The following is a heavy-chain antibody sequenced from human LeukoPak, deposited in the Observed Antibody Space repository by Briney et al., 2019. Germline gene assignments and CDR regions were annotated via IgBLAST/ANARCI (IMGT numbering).Heavy chain of an antibody. CDR3: AKEHPGDILTGYYSR. Sequence: GGSLRLSCAASGFTFDDYAMHWVRQAPGKGLEWVSLISGDGGSTYYADSVKGRFTLSRDNSKNSLYLQMNSLRTEDTALYYCAKEHPGDILTGYYSRWGQGTLVTVSS. V-gene: IGHV3-43*02. CDR2: ISGDGGST. J-gene: IGHJ4*02. CDR1: GFTFDDYA. D-gene: IGHD3-9*01.